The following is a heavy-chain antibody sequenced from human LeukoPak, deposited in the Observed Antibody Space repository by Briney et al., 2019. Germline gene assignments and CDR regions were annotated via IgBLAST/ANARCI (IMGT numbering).Heavy chain of an antibody. CDR3: ARGVVPAARCWFDP. J-gene: IGHJ5*02. CDR1: GGSFSGYY. D-gene: IGHD2-2*01. CDR2: INHSGST. Sequence: PSETLSLTCAVYGGSFSGYYWSWIRQPPGKGLEWIGEINHSGSTNYNPSLKSRVTISVDTSKNQFSLKLGSVTAADTAVYYCARGVVPAARCWFDPWGQGTLVTVSS. V-gene: IGHV4-34*01.